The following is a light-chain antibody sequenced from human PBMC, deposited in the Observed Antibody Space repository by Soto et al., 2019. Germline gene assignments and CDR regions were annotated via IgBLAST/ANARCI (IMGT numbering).Light chain of an antibody. J-gene: IGKJ2*01. V-gene: IGKV1-5*01. CDR3: QQYITYSPYT. CDR1: QSVSVW. CDR2: DAS. Sequence: DIQMTQSPSTLSASVGDRVTITCRASQSVSVWLAWYQQKPGKAPKLLISDASTLQRGVPSRFSGSGSGTDFTLIISNLQSDDFATYYCQQYITYSPYTFGQGTKADIK.